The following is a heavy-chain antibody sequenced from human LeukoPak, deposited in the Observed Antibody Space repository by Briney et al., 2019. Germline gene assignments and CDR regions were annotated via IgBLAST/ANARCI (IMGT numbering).Heavy chain of an antibody. J-gene: IGHJ4*02. CDR2: IYYSGST. CDR3: ARSRGYSYGTTFLDY. Sequence: PSETLSLTCTVSGGSLSTYYWSWIRQPPGKGLEWIGYIYYSGSTNYNPSLKSRVTISVDTSKTQFSLKLSSVTAADTAVYYCARSRGYSYGTTFLDYWGQGTLVTVSS. CDR1: GGSLSTYY. V-gene: IGHV4-59*08. D-gene: IGHD5-18*01.